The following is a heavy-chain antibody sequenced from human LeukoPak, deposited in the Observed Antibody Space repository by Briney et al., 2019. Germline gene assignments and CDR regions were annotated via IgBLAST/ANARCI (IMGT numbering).Heavy chain of an antibody. V-gene: IGHV3-23*01. J-gene: IGHJ4*02. CDR3: AKDSGGVAARRSGAFDY. CDR1: GFTFSTYA. Sequence: GGSLRLSCAASGFTFSTYAMSWVRQAPGKGLEWVSAIGGSSGSTNYADSVKGRFTISRDSSKNTVYLQMNSLRAEDTAVYYCAKDSGGVAARRSGAFDYWGQGTLVTVSS. D-gene: IGHD6-6*01. CDR2: IGGSSGST.